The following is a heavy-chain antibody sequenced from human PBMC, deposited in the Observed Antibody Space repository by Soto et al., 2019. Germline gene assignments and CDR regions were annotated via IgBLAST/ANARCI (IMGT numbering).Heavy chain of an antibody. Sequence: QVQLQQWGAGLLKPSETLSLTCAVYGGSVSGANYYWGWIRQPPGKGLEWIGEMSHSGGTHFNPSLKRRVTISVDTSTNQCSLKMSSVTAADTAIYYCARVERGTATTVVDAFDIWGRGTMVTVYS. CDR3: ARVERGTATTVVDAFDI. CDR2: MSHSGGT. D-gene: IGHD1-1*01. J-gene: IGHJ3*02. CDR1: GGSVSGANYY. V-gene: IGHV4-34*01.